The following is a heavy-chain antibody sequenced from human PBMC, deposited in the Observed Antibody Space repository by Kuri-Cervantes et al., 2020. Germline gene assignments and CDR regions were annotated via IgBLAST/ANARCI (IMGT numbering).Heavy chain of an antibody. CDR1: GGSFSDYY. D-gene: IGHD4-23*01. CDR2: INHSGSA. CDR3: ARDRGAEGNPYYCGMDV. J-gene: IGHJ6*02. Sequence: SQTLSLTCAVYGGSFSDYYWNWIRQPPGKGLKWIGEINHSGSANYNPPLKSRVTISVDTSKNQFSLKLSSVTAADTAVYYCARDRGAEGNPYYCGMDVWGQGTTVTVSS. V-gene: IGHV4-34*01.